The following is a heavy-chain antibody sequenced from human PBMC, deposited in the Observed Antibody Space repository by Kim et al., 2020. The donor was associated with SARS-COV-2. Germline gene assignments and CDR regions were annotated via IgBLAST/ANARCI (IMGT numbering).Heavy chain of an antibody. CDR3: AKDGDFSRNYYYYYYMDV. V-gene: IGHV3-30*18. D-gene: IGHD2-21*02. J-gene: IGHJ6*03. CDR1: GFTFSSYG. CDR2: ISYDGSNK. Sequence: GGSLRLSCAASGFTFSSYGMHWVRQAPGKGLEWVAVISYDGSNKYYADSVKGRFTISRDNSKNTLYLQMNSLRAEDTAVYYCAKDGDFSRNYYYYYYMDVWGKGTTVTVSS.